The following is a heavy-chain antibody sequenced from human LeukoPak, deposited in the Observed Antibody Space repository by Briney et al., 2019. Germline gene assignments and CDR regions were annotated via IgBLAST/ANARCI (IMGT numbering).Heavy chain of an antibody. D-gene: IGHD1-26*01. CDR3: ARDKDSGTYHRAPLSY. J-gene: IGHJ4*02. CDR1: GGSISSSNW. Sequence: PSGTLSLTRAVSGGSISSSNWWSWVRQPPGKGLEWIGEVYHSGSTNYNPSLKSRVIMSVDKSKNQFSLKLSSVTAADTAVYYCARDKDSGTYHRAPLSYWGQGTLVTVSS. V-gene: IGHV4-4*02. CDR2: VYHSGST.